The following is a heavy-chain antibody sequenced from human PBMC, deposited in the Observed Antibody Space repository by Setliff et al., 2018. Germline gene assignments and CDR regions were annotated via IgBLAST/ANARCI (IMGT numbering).Heavy chain of an antibody. CDR1: GGPTIGYY. Sequence: LSLTCAVSGGPTIGYYWTWIRQAPGKGLEWIGYIHPWGGSSESTNYSPSLKSRITISLDKSKSQFSLKLTSVTVADAAVYYCARGLHSGTYWGTRPLGLDYWGQGSLVTVSS. CDR3: ARGLHSGTYWGTRPLGLDY. J-gene: IGHJ4*02. CDR2: IHPWGGSSEST. D-gene: IGHD1-26*01. V-gene: IGHV4-59*08.